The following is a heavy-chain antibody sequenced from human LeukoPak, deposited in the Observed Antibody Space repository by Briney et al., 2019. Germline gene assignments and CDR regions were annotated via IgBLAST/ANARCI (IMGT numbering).Heavy chain of an antibody. V-gene: IGHV3-74*01. CDR2: MNTDGSNI. Sequence: GGSLRLSCAASGFTFRNHRMHWVRQAPGKGLVWVSRMNTDGSNIAYADSVKGRFTISRDNSKNTLYLQMNSLRAEDTAVYYCARLYCGGDCYSGRFDYWGQGTLVTVSS. J-gene: IGHJ4*02. D-gene: IGHD2-21*02. CDR1: GFTFRNHR. CDR3: ARLYCGGDCYSGRFDY.